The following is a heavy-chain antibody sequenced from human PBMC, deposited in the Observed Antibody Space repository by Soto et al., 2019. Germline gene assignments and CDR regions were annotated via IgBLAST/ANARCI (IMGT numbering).Heavy chain of an antibody. V-gene: IGHV4-31*03. CDR2: MYYSGST. Sequence: QVQLQESGPGLVKPSQALSLTCTVSGGSISSGGYYWSWVRQHPGKGLEWIAYMYYSGSTYYNPSLKSRVSVSVDTSTIQFSLKLSSVTAADTAVYYCARFSGSYLRDWGQGTLVTVSS. D-gene: IGHD1-26*01. CDR3: ARFSGSYLRD. CDR1: GGSISSGGYY. J-gene: IGHJ4*02.